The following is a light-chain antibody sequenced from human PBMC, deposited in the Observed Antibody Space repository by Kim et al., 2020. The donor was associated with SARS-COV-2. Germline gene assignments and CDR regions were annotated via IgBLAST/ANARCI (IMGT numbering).Light chain of an antibody. CDR3: TSYAGSNNLL. CDR1: SSDVGGYNY. V-gene: IGLV2-8*01. Sequence: QSALTQPPSASGSPGQSVTISCTGTSSDVGGYNYVSWYQQHPGKAPKLMIYDVNKRPSGVPDRFPGSKSGNTASLTVSGLQAEDEADYYCTSYAGSNNLLFGGGTQLTVL. CDR2: DVN. J-gene: IGLJ3*02.